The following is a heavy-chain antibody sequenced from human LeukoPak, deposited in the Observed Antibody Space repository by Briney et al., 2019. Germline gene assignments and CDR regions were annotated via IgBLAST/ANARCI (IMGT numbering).Heavy chain of an antibody. J-gene: IGHJ3*02. Sequence: GGSLRLSCAASGFTFSTYSMNWVRQAPGKGLEWVGRTRNKANSYTTEYAASVKGRFTISRDDSKNSLYLQMNSLKTEDTAVYYCARVSGIVGAPDDAFDIWGQGTMVTVSS. D-gene: IGHD1-26*01. CDR2: TRNKANSYTT. V-gene: IGHV3-72*01. CDR1: GFTFSTYS. CDR3: ARVSGIVGAPDDAFDI.